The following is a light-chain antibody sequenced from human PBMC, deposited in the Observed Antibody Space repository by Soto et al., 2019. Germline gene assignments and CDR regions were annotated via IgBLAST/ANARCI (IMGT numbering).Light chain of an antibody. CDR3: QQRSNWPFT. V-gene: IGKV3-11*01. CDR2: DAS. J-gene: IGKJ4*02. Sequence: IVLTQSPAILSLSPGDRATLSCRASQSISRYLAWYQQKPGQAPRLLIYDASKRAAGIPARYSANGSGTDFTLTITSLEPEDFAVYYCQQRSNWPFTFGGGTKVEIK. CDR1: QSISRY.